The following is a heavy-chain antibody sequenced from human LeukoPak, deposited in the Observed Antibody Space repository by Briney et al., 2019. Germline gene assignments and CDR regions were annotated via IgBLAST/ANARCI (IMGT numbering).Heavy chain of an antibody. V-gene: IGHV4-4*07. D-gene: IGHD6-19*01. J-gene: IGHJ4*02. CDR3: ARHMYSSGWYYFDY. Sequence: SETLSLTCTVSGGSISSYYWSWIRQPAGKGLEWIGRIYTSGSTNYNPSLKSRVTISVDTSKNQFSLKLSSVTAADTAVYYCARHMYSSGWYYFDYWGQGTLVTVSS. CDR2: IYTSGST. CDR1: GGSISSYY.